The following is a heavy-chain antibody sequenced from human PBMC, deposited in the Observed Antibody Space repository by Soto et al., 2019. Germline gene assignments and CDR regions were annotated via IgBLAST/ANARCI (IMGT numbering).Heavy chain of an antibody. Sequence: QVQLVESGGGVVQPGRSLRLSCAASGFTFSSYAMHWVRQAPGKGLEWVAVISYDGSNKYYADSVKGRFTISRDNSKNTLYLQVNSLRAEDTAVYYCARDDRDYGGNSQSPYSYYYYGMDVWGQGTTVTVSS. CDR1: GFTFSSYA. D-gene: IGHD4-17*01. J-gene: IGHJ6*02. CDR2: ISYDGSNK. CDR3: ARDDRDYGGNSQSPYSYYYYGMDV. V-gene: IGHV3-30-3*01.